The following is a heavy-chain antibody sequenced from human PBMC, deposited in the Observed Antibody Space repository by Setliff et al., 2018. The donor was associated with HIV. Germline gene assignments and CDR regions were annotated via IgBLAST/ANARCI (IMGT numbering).Heavy chain of an antibody. J-gene: IGHJ4*02. CDR2: ISSSSKYI. Sequence: GGSLRLSCAASGFAFSPYSMNWVRQAPGKGLEWVASISSSSKYIYEADSVKGRFTISRDNAKNSLYLQMNSLRAEDTAVYYCAKKTAAYTSGSWLHYWGQGTLVTVSS. CDR1: GFAFSPYS. D-gene: IGHD3-10*01. CDR3: AKKTAAYTSGSWLHY. V-gene: IGHV3-21*04.